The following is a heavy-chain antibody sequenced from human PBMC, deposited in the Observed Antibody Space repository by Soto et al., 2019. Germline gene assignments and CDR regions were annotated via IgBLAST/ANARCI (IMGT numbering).Heavy chain of an antibody. V-gene: IGHV4-59*01. CDR2: IYYSGST. CDR3: ARDLLLWGGSYSLNHYYVMDS. Sequence: SETLSLTCTVSGGSISSYYWSWIREPPGKGLEWIGYIYYSGSTNYNPSLKSRVTISVDTSKNQFSLKLSSVTAPDTAVYYCARDLLLWGGSYSLNHYYVMDSWGQGTTVTVAS. J-gene: IGHJ6*02. CDR1: GGSISSYY. D-gene: IGHD1-26*01.